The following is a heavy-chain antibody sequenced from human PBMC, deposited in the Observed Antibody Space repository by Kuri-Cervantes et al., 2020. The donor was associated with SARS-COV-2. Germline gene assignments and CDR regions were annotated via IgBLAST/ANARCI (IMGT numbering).Heavy chain of an antibody. D-gene: IGHD2-8*01. CDR2: IRSKANSYAT. Sequence: GESLKISCAASGFTFSGSAMHWVRQASGKGLEWVGRIRSKANSYATAYAASVKGRFTISRDDSKNTAYLQMNSLKTEDTAVYYCARDWFGVYAIYYGMDVWGQGTTVTVSS. CDR1: GFTFSGSA. J-gene: IGHJ6*02. V-gene: IGHV3-73*01. CDR3: ARDWFGVYAIYYGMDV.